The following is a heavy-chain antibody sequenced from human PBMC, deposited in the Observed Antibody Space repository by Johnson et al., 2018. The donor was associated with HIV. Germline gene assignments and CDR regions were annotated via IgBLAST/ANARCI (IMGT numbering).Heavy chain of an antibody. CDR1: GFTFSSYW. D-gene: IGHD3-9*01. J-gene: IGHJ3*02. Sequence: VQLVESGGGLVQPGGSLRLSCAASGFTFSSYWMSWVRQAPGKGLAWVSVIYSGGRTYYADSVKGRFTISRDNAKNSLYLQRNSLRAEDTAVYYCARDDIFLDAFDIWGQGTMVTVSS. CDR3: ARDDIFLDAFDI. V-gene: IGHV3-66*01. CDR2: IYSGGRT.